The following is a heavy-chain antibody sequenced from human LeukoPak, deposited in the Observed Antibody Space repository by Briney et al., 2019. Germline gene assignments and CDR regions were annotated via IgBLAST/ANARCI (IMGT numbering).Heavy chain of an antibody. J-gene: IGHJ4*02. V-gene: IGHV3-21*01. D-gene: IGHD5-12*01. CDR1: GFTFSSYS. Sequence: GGSLRLSCTASGFTFSSYSMNWVRQAPGKGLEWVASISGSGSYTYYADSVKGRFTISRDNAKNSLFLQMNNLRAEDTAVYYCAKDLVEISMVGYFDYWGQGTLVPVSS. CDR2: ISGSGSYT. CDR3: AKDLVEISMVGYFDY.